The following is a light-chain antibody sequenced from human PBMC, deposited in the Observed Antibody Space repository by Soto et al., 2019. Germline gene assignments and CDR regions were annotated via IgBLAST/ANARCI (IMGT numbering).Light chain of an antibody. CDR1: ESVSSSY. V-gene: IGKV3-20*01. CDR3: QQYGSSPVA. J-gene: IGKJ1*01. Sequence: EIVLTQSPGTLSLSPGERATLSCRASESVSSSYLAWYQQKPGQAPRLLIYGASSRATGIPDRFSGSGSGTDFTLTISRLEPEDSALYYCQQYGSSPVAFGEGTKVEIK. CDR2: GAS.